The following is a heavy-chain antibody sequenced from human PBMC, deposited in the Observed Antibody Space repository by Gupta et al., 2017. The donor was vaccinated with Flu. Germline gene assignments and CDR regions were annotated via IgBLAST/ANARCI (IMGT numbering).Heavy chain of an antibody. CDR2: IWYDVSNK. V-gene: IGHV3-33*01. CDR3: ARGTEWLLFTTYYYGMDV. CDR1: GLPCGSYG. Sequence: QVQLVESGGGVVQPGRSLRLSCAASGLPCGSYGMHWVRQAPGKGREWVAVIWYDVSNKYYADSVKGRFTISRDNSKNTLYLQMNSLRAEDTAVYYCARGTEWLLFTTYYYGMDVWGQGTTVTVSS. J-gene: IGHJ6*02. D-gene: IGHD3-3*01.